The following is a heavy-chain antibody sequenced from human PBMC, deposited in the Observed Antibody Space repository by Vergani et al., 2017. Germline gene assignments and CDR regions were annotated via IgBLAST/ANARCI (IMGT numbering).Heavy chain of an antibody. CDR2: ITYNGGRT. V-gene: IGHV3-23*01. J-gene: IGHJ5*02. Sequence: EVRLLESGGGLVQPGGSLRLSCAASGFTFNIYAMSWVRQAPGKGLEWVSTITYNGGRTYYADSVTGRFTISRDNSKNTLFLHMNSLRAEDTAVYYCARDRFVQWHGTGGFAPWGQGTLVIVSS. CDR1: GFTFNIYA. CDR3: ARDRFVQWHGTGGFAP. D-gene: IGHD6-19*01.